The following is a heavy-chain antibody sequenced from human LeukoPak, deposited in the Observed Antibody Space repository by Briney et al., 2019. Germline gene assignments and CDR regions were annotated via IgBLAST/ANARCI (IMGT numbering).Heavy chain of an antibody. CDR3: ARDARASYCSGGSCYSMGPRGWFDP. CDR2: IYSGGRT. J-gene: IGHJ5*02. V-gene: IGHV3-53*01. Sequence: PGGSLRLSCAASGFTASSNYMSWVRQAPGKGLEWVSVIYSGGRTYYADSVKGRFTISRDNAKNSLYLQMNSLRAEDTAVYYCARDARASYCSGGSCYSMGPRGWFDPWGQGTLVTVSS. D-gene: IGHD2-15*01. CDR1: GFTASSNY.